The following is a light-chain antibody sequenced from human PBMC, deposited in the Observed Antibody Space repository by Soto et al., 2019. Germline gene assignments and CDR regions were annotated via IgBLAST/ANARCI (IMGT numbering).Light chain of an antibody. CDR3: QHYGHPQWT. CDR1: QSVSSNY. V-gene: IGKV3-20*01. CDR2: GAS. J-gene: IGKJ1*01. Sequence: EIVLTQSPGTLSLSPGERATLSCRASQSVSSNYLAWYQQKPGQAPRLLIYGASSRATGIPDRFSGSGSGTDFTLTIRRLEPEDSAVYYCQHYGHPQWTFGQGTKVDIK.